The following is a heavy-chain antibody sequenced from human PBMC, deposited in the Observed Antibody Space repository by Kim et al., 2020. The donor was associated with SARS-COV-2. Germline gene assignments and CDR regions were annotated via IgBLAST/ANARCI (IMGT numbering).Heavy chain of an antibody. D-gene: IGHD6-13*01. J-gene: IGHJ4*02. V-gene: IGHV6-1*01. CDR3: ARGFAATGRNFDY. Sequence: YAESVKSRITNNPDTSKNQFSLQLNSVTPEDTAVYYCARGFAATGRNFDYWGQGILVTVSS.